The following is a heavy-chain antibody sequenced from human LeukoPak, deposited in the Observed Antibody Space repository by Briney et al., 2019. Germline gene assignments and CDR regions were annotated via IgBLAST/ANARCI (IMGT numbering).Heavy chain of an antibody. J-gene: IGHJ5*02. CDR1: GYRLTNNW. Sequence: GESLKISCKISGYRLTNNWIGWVRQMPGKGLEWMGIIYPGDSDTRYSPSFQGQVTISADKSISTAYLQWSSLKASDTAMYYCARGGYCSGGSCWFDPWGQGTLVTVSS. V-gene: IGHV5-51*01. D-gene: IGHD2-15*01. CDR2: IYPGDSDT. CDR3: ARGGYCSGGSCWFDP.